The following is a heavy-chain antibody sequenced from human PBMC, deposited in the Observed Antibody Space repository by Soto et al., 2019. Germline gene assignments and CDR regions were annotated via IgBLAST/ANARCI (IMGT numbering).Heavy chain of an antibody. D-gene: IGHD6-6*01. V-gene: IGHV3-23*01. Sequence: EVQLLESGGGLVQPGGSLRLSCAASGYSFSTYAMSWVSQAPGKGLEWVSGISAGGGSAFIADSVKGRFIISRDNAKDTLYLQMNSLTGEDTAIYYCVKHAEYQLVSWFDPWGQGTLVTVSS. CDR1: GYSFSTYA. CDR3: VKHAEYQLVSWFDP. CDR2: ISAGGGSA. J-gene: IGHJ5*02.